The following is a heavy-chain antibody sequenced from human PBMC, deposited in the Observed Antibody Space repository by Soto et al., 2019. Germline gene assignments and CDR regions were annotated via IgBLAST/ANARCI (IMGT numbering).Heavy chain of an antibody. CDR3: TRGASGYGNFDY. CDR1: GFTFSTW. D-gene: IGHD3-22*01. CDR2: INSDGSSI. Sequence: EVQLVESGGGLVQLGGSLRLSCVASGFTFSTWMHWVRHAPGKGLVWVSRINSDGSSITYADSVKGRFIISRDNAKNTLYLQMSSLTAEDTAVYYCTRGASGYGNFDYWGQGVLVTVSS. J-gene: IGHJ4*02. V-gene: IGHV3-74*01.